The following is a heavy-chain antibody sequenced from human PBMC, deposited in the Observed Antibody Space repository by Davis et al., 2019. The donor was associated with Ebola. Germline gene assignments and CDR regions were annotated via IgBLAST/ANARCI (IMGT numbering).Heavy chain of an antibody. CDR3: VKDSSNIWFDI. J-gene: IGHJ3*02. Sequence: GGSLRLSCAASGFTFSSYWMSRVRQAPGKGLEWVSTFGTVGDTYYADSVKGRFAMSRDNSRGTLYLQMNSLRVEDSAIYYCVKDSSNIWFDIWGQGTLVTVSS. CDR2: FGTVGDT. V-gene: IGHV3-23*01. D-gene: IGHD2/OR15-2a*01. CDR1: GFTFSSYW.